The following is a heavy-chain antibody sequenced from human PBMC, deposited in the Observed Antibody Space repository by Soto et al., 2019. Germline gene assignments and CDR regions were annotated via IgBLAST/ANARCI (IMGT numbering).Heavy chain of an antibody. CDR1: GFTFSSYA. D-gene: IGHD3-3*01. V-gene: IGHV3-23*01. CDR2: ISGSGGST. Sequence: PGESLVLSSAASGFTFSSYAMSWVRQAPGKGLEWVSAISGSGGSTDYADSVKGRFTISRDNSKNTLYLQMNSLRAEDTALYYCAKDLVSIFGVAPDYWGQGTLVTVSS. J-gene: IGHJ4*02. CDR3: AKDLVSIFGVAPDY.